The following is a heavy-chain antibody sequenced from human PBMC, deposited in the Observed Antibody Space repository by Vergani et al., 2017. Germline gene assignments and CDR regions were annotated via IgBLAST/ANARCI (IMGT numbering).Heavy chain of an antibody. CDR1: GFMFSNYW. CDR2: IKQDGSEK. Sequence: EVQLVESGGGLVQPGGSLRLSCAASGFMFSNYWMNWVRQAPGKGLEWVANIKQDGSEKYYVDSVRGRFTISRDNAKNSLYLQMNSLRAEDTAVYYCARDPAPSPTVVTFLLDVWGKGTTVTVSS. V-gene: IGHV3-7*01. J-gene: IGHJ6*04. CDR3: ARDPAPSPTVVTFLLDV. D-gene: IGHD4-23*01.